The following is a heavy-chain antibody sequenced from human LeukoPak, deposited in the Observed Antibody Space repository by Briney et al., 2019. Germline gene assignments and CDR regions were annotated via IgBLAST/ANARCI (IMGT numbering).Heavy chain of an antibody. V-gene: IGHV4-34*01. D-gene: IGHD6-13*01. J-gene: IGHJ4*02. CDR1: GGSFSGCY. CDR2: INHSGST. Sequence: SETLSLTCAVYGGSFSGCYWSWIRQPPGKGLEWIGEINHSGSTNYNPSLKSRVTISVDTSKNQFSLKLSSVTAADTAVYYCARRIAAAGRVFDYWGQGTLVTVSS. CDR3: ARRIAAAGRVFDY.